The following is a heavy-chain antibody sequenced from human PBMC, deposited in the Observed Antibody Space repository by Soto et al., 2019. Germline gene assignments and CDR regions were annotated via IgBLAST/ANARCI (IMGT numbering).Heavy chain of an antibody. CDR3: ARAETGRYCSGGSCYVDY. V-gene: IGHV3-13*01. D-gene: IGHD2-15*01. Sequence: GGSLRLSCAASGFTFSSYDMHWVRQATGKGLEWVSAIGTAGDTYYPGSVKGRFTISRENAKNSLYLQMNSLRAEDTAVYYCARAETGRYCSGGSCYVDYWGQGTLVTVSS. J-gene: IGHJ4*02. CDR2: IGTAGDT. CDR1: GFTFSSYD.